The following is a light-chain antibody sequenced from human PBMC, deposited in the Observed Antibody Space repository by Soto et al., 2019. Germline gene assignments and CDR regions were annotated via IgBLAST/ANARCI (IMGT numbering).Light chain of an antibody. J-gene: IGLJ3*02. Sequence: QSALTQPASLSGSPGQTITISCTGASSDVESDNVVSWYQQHPGKAPKLIIYEVTKRPSGISNRFSGSKSGNTASLTISGLQAEDEADYYCCSYAGSFPWVFGGGTKLTVL. CDR3: CSYAGSFPWV. CDR2: EVT. V-gene: IGLV2-23*02. CDR1: SSDVESDNV.